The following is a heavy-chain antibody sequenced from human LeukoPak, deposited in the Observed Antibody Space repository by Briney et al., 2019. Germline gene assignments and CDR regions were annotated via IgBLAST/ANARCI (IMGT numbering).Heavy chain of an antibody. D-gene: IGHD3-10*01. CDR1: GDSVSTNNVA. CDR2: TYFRSKWYN. CDR3: AREVRHYYGSGSYYYFDY. J-gene: IGHJ4*02. V-gene: IGHV6-1*01. Sequence: SQTLSLTFAISGDSVSTNNVAWNWIRQSPSRGLEWLARTYFRSKWYNDYAVSVRSRITINPDTSKNQFSLQLNSVTPEDTAVYYCAREVRHYYGSGSYYYFDYWGQGTLVTVSS.